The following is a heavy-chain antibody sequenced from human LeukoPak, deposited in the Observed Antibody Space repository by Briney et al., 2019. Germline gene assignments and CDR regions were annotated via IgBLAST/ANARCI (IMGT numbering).Heavy chain of an antibody. D-gene: IGHD5-12*01. Sequence: PSETLSLTCTVSGGSISTYSWSWVRQTAHKGLQWIGSIVSTATKYNPSLESRVAISVDTSKNQFSLRLNSLTTADTASYFCARDTTVASGMQYWGPGTLVTVSS. V-gene: IGHV4-59*01. J-gene: IGHJ4*02. CDR3: ARDTTVASGMQY. CDR1: GGSISTYS. CDR2: IVSTAT.